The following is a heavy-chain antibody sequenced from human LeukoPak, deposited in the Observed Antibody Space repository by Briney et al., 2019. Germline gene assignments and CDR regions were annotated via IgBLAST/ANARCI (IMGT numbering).Heavy chain of an antibody. J-gene: IGHJ4*02. D-gene: IGHD3-9*01. CDR3: ARYHNTGLDY. CDR2: IYYSGRT. CDR1: GGSISSSSYY. Sequence: SETLSLTCTVSGGSISSSSYYWAWIRQPPGKGLEWIGYIYYSGRTSYNPSLKSRITISVDTSKNQFSLNLNSVTAADTAVYYCARYHNTGLDYWGQGSLVTVSS. V-gene: IGHV4-61*05.